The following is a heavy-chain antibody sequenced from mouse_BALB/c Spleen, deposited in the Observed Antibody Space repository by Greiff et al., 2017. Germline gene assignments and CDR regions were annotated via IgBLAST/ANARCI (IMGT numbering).Heavy chain of an antibody. CDR1: GFSLTSYD. CDR2: IWTGGGT. CDR3: VRDTYDYYAMDY. D-gene: IGHD5-1*01. V-gene: IGHV2-9-2*01. Sequence: QVQLKESGPGLVAPSQSLSITCTVSGFSLTSYDISWIRQPPGKGLEWLGVIWTGGGTNYNSAFMSRLSISKDNSKSQVFLKMNSLQTDDTAIYYCVRDTYDYYAMDYWGQGTSVTVSS. J-gene: IGHJ4*01.